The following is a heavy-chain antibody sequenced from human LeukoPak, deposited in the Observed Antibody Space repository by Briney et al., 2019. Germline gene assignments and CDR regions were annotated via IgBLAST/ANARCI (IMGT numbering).Heavy chain of an antibody. CDR2: ISGGGTGT. Sequence: PGGSLRLSCAASGFTFSGYAMAWVRQAPGKGLEWDSAISGGGTGTFYADSVKGRFTVSRDNSKNTLYLQMNSLRADDTAVYYCAKDPDYSSGGANWGQGTLVTVSS. V-gene: IGHV3-23*01. CDR3: AKDPDYSSGGAN. CDR1: GFTFSGYA. J-gene: IGHJ4*02. D-gene: IGHD6-25*01.